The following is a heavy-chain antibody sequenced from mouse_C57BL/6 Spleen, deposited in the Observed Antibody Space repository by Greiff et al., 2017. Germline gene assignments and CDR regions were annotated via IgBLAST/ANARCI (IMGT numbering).Heavy chain of an antibody. J-gene: IGHJ2*01. CDR2: IDPSDSET. Sequence: VQLQQPGAELVRPGSSVKLSCKASGYTFTSYWMHWVKQRPIQGLEWIGNIDPSDSETHYNQKFKDKATLTVDKSSSTAYMQLSSLTSEDSAVYYCARSRFTAYYFDYWGQGTTLTVSS. D-gene: IGHD1-2*01. CDR3: ARSRFTAYYFDY. CDR1: GYTFTSYW. V-gene: IGHV1-52*01.